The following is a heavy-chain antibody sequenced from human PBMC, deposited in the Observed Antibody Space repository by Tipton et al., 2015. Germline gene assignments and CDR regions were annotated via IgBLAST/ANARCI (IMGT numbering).Heavy chain of an antibody. CDR2: IYYSGNT. J-gene: IGHJ5*02. CDR1: GGSINRSTYY. Sequence: TLSLTCTVSGGSINRSTYYWGWIRQPPGKGLEWLGHIYYSGNTNYNPSLKSRVTMSVDTSKNQFSLKLTSVNAADTAVYYCARGGNNWFDPWGQGTLVTVSS. CDR3: ARGGNNWFDP. D-gene: IGHD2-15*01. V-gene: IGHV4-39*07.